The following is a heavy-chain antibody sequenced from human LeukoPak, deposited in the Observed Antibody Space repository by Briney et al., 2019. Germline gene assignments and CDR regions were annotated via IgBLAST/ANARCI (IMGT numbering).Heavy chain of an antibody. D-gene: IGHD6-6*01. CDR2: ISSNGGST. J-gene: IGHJ6*02. V-gene: IGHV3-64*04. CDR1: GFTFSMSA. Sequence: GGSLRLSRSASGFTFSMSAMHWVRQGPGKGLQYVSAISSNGGSTYYADSVKGRFTISRDNSKNTLYLQMNSLRAEDTALYYCAKDLPPEYSSSSIPEGDYYYYYGMDVWGQGTTVTVSS. CDR3: AKDLPPEYSSSSIPEGDYYYYYGMDV.